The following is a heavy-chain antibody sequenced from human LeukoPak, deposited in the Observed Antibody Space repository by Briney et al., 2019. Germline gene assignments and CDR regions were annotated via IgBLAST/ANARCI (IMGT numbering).Heavy chain of an antibody. CDR3: ARDLGSAGYSSSSGWFDP. CDR2: TNWNGGST. CDR1: GFTFDDYG. V-gene: IGHV3-20*04. D-gene: IGHD6-6*01. Sequence: PGGSLRLSCAASGFTFDDYGMSWVRQAPGKGLEWVSGTNWNGGSTGYADSVKGRFTISRDNSKNTLYLQMNSLKVEDTAVYYCARDLGSAGYSSSSGWFDPWGQGNLVTVSS. J-gene: IGHJ5*02.